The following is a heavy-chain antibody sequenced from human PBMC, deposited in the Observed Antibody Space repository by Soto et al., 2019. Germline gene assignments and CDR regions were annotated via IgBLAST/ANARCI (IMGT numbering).Heavy chain of an antibody. CDR1: GYTLTELS. Sequence: ASVKVSCKVSGYTLTELSIHWVRQAPGEGLEWMGGFDLENGETIYAQRFQGRVTMTEESSADTPYMELSSLRSEDAPVYYCARETRRSNHFERWGQGTMVTVSS. CDR3: ARETRRSNHFER. J-gene: IGHJ4*02. CDR2: FDLENGET. D-gene: IGHD6-13*01. V-gene: IGHV1-24*01.